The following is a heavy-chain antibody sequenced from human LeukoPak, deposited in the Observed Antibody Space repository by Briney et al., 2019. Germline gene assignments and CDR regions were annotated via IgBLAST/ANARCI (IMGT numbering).Heavy chain of an antibody. CDR3: AKGPIMGATENYFDY. CDR1: GFTFDDYA. CDR2: INWNGGST. Sequence: GGTLRLSCADSGFTFDDYAMNWVRQAPGKGLEWVSGINWNGGSTGCADSVKGRFTISRDNAKNSLYLQMNSLRDEDTALYYCAKGPIMGATENYFDYWGQGTLVTVSS. V-gene: IGHV3-20*04. J-gene: IGHJ4*02. D-gene: IGHD1-26*01.